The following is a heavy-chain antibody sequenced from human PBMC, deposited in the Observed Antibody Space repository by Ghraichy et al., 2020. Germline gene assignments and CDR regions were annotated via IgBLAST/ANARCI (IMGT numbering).Heavy chain of an antibody. CDR2: IYSSGST. CDR3: ARRRSGSLYHYTMDV. J-gene: IGHJ6*02. V-gene: IGHV4-59*08. CDR1: GDSISNFY. D-gene: IGHD1-26*01. Sequence: SQTLSLTCTVSGDSISNFYWSWIRQPPGKGLEWIGYIYSSGSTSYNPSLKSRVTMSADTSKNQISLKLSSVTATDTAVYYCARRRSGSLYHYTMDVWGQGTTVTVSS.